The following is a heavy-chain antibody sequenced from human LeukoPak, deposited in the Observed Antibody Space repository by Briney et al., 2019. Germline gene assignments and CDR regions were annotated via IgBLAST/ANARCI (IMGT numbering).Heavy chain of an antibody. Sequence: GASVKVSCKASGGTFSSYAISWVRQAPGQGLEWMGGIIPIFGTANYAQKFQGRVTITTDESTSTAYMELSSLRSEDTAVYYCARGPYGLGAFDIRGQGTMVTVSS. CDR2: IIPIFGTA. D-gene: IGHD3/OR15-3a*01. J-gene: IGHJ3*02. CDR1: GGTFSSYA. V-gene: IGHV1-69*05. CDR3: ARGPYGLGAFDI.